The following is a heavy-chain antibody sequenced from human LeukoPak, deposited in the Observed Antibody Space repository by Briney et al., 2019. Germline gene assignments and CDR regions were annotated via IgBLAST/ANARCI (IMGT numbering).Heavy chain of an antibody. CDR1: GGSISSGGYY. Sequence: SETLSLTCTVSGGSISSGGYYWSWIRQHPGKGLEWIGYTYYSGSTYYNPSLKSRVTISVDTSKNQFSLKLSSVTAADTAVYYCARVPIFGVVFDYWGQGTLVTVSS. D-gene: IGHD3-3*01. CDR2: TYYSGST. CDR3: ARVPIFGVVFDY. J-gene: IGHJ4*02. V-gene: IGHV4-31*03.